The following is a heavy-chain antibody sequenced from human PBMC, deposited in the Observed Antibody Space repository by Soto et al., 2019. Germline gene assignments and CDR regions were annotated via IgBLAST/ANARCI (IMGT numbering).Heavy chain of an antibody. Sequence: PSETLSLTCTVSGGSISSGGYYWSWIRQHPGKGLEWIGYIYYSGSTYYNPSLKSRVTISVDTSKNQFSLKLSSVTAADTAVYYCARASRGYSGSFDYWGQGTLVTVSS. CDR3: ARASRGYSGSFDY. V-gene: IGHV4-31*03. CDR1: GGSISSGGYY. J-gene: IGHJ4*02. D-gene: IGHD5-12*01. CDR2: IYYSGST.